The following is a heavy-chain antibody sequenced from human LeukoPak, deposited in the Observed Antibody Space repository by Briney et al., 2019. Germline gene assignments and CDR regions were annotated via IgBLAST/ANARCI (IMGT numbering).Heavy chain of an antibody. D-gene: IGHD3-22*01. CDR1: GGSISSYY. CDR3: ARRMYYYDSSGYGGYWLDP. J-gene: IGHJ5*02. Sequence: PSETLSLTCTVSGGSISSYYWSWIRQPPGKGLEWIGYIYYSGSTNYNPSLKSRVTISVDTSKNQFSLKLSSVTAADTAVYYCARRMYYYDSSGYGGYWLDPWGQGTLVTVSS. CDR2: IYYSGST. V-gene: IGHV4-59*08.